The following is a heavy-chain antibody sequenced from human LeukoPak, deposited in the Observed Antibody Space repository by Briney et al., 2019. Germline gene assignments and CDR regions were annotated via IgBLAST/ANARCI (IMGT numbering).Heavy chain of an antibody. V-gene: IGHV3-48*01. D-gene: IGHD6-13*01. CDR1: GFTCSSYS. J-gene: IGHJ5*02. CDR3: ARFAGGPSSPRSNWFDP. Sequence: GGSLRLSCAASGFTCSSYSMNWVRQAPGKGLEWVSYISSSSSTIYYADSVKGRFTISRDNAKNSLYLQMNSLRAEDTAVYYCARFAGGPSSPRSNWFDPWGQGTLVTVSS. CDR2: ISSSSSTI.